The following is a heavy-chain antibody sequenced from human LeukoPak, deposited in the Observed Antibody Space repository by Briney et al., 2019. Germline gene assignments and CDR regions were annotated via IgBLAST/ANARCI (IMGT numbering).Heavy chain of an antibody. V-gene: IGHV4-38-2*02. CDR1: GYSISSGYY. D-gene: IGHD3-10*01. CDR3: ARDRGYGSGSYDFDY. CDR2: IYHSGST. J-gene: IGHJ4*02. Sequence: KPSETLSLTCTVSGYSISSGYYWGWIRQPPGKGLEWIGSIYHSGSTYYNPSLKSRVTISVDTSKNQFSLKLSSVTAADTAVYYCARDRGYGSGSYDFDYWGQGTLVTVSS.